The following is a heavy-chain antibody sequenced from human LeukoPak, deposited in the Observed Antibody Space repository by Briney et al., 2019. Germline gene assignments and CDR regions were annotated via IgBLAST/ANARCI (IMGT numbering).Heavy chain of an antibody. D-gene: IGHD2-8*01. Sequence: GASVKVSCKASGYTFTSYYMHWVRQAPGQGLEWMGIINPSGGSTSYAQKFQGRVTMTRDMSTSTVYMELSSLRSEDTVVYYCARVPNYCTNGVCYDYWGQGTLVTVSS. CDR3: ARVPNYCTNGVCYDY. V-gene: IGHV1-46*01. CDR2: INPSGGST. CDR1: GYTFTSYY. J-gene: IGHJ4*02.